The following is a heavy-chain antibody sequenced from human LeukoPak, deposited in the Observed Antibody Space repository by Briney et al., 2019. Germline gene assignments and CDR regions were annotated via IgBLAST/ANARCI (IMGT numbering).Heavy chain of an antibody. CDR2: INHSGST. Sequence: SETLSLTCAVYGGSFSGYYWSWIRQPPGKGLEWIGEINHSGSTNYNPSLKSRVTISVDTSKNQFFLKLSSVTAADTAVYYCARGGVRYFDWLLPYFDYWGQGTLVTVSS. V-gene: IGHV4-34*01. D-gene: IGHD3-9*01. CDR1: GGSFSGYY. CDR3: ARGGVRYFDWLLPYFDY. J-gene: IGHJ4*02.